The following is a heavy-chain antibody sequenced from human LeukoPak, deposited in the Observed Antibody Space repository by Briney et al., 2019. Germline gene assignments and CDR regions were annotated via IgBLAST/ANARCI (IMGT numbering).Heavy chain of an antibody. J-gene: IGHJ4*02. CDR3: ARDERGYDGSYYFDY. CDR2: IHPSSGTT. D-gene: IGHD3-22*01. CDR1: GYSFTGYY. Sequence: GASVKVSCKASGYSFTGYYIHWVRQAPGLGLEWMGMIHPSSGTTTLAQTFQGRVTMTRDTSTSTVYMELNSLTFEDTAVYFCARDERGYDGSYYFDYWGQGSLLTVSS. V-gene: IGHV1-46*03.